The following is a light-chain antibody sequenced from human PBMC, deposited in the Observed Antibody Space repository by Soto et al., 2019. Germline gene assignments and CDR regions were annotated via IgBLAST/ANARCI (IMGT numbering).Light chain of an antibody. CDR3: QQYGSSPGT. CDR2: GAS. V-gene: IGKV3-20*01. J-gene: IGKJ1*01. Sequence: EIVMTQSPATLSVSPGERATLSCRASQSVRSYLAWYQQKPGQAPRLLIYGASSRATGIPDRFSGSGSGTDFTLTISRLEPEDFAVYYCQQYGSSPGTFGQGTKGDIK. CDR1: QSVRSY.